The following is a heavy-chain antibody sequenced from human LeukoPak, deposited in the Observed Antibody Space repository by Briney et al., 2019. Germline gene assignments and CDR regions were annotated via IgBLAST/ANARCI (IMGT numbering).Heavy chain of an antibody. D-gene: IGHD3-22*01. CDR3: VRAHDSGYYYGFDY. V-gene: IGHV3-66*01. Sequence: GGSLRLSCAASGFTVSRNYMIWVRQAPGKGLEWVSLIYSGGNTYYADSVKGRFTISRDSSKNTLYLQINSLRAGDTAVYYCVRAHDSGYYYGFDYWGQGTLVTVSS. CDR1: GFTVSRNY. J-gene: IGHJ4*02. CDR2: IYSGGNT.